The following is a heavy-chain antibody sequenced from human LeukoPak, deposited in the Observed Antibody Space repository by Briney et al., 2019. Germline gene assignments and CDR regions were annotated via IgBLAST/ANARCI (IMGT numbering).Heavy chain of an antibody. Sequence: SETLSLTCTVSGGSISSYYWSWIRQPPGKGLEWIGYIYYSGSTNYNPSLKSRVTISVDTSKNQFSLKLSSVTAADTAVYYCATHPTVTPYDAFDIWGQGTMVTVSS. J-gene: IGHJ3*02. CDR3: ATHPTVTPYDAFDI. V-gene: IGHV4-59*08. CDR1: GGSISSYY. D-gene: IGHD4-17*01. CDR2: IYYSGST.